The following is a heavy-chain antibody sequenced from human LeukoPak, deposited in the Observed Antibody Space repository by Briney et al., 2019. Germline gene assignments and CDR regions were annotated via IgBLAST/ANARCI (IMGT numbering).Heavy chain of an antibody. D-gene: IGHD3-16*01. CDR2: IYDSGST. CDR1: GGSISSYY. J-gene: IGHJ4*02. CDR3: ASGGDKPPGLFDY. V-gene: IGHV4-59*08. Sequence: SETLSLTCTVSGGSISSYYWSWIRQPPGKGLEWIGYIYDSGSTNYNPSLKSRVTISGDTSKNQFSLKLSSVTAADTAVYYCASGGDKPPGLFDYWGQGTLVTVSS.